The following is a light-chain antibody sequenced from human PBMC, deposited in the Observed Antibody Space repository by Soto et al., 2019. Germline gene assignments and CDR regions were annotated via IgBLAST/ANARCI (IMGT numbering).Light chain of an antibody. CDR1: QRVDRW. CDR2: KAS. J-gene: IGKJ2*01. V-gene: IGKV1-5*03. CDR3: QQYYSFPYT. Sequence: DIQMPQSPATLSASVGDRFTITCRASQRVDRWLAWYQQKPGKPKKVVIYKASSLESGVPSRFSGSGSGTDFTLTISCLQSEDFATYYCQQYYSFPYTFGQGIKVDIK.